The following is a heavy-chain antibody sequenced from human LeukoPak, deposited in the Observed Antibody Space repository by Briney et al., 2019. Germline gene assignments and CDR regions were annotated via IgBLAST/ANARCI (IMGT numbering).Heavy chain of an antibody. CDR1: GYSFTSYW. D-gene: IGHD2-2*02. V-gene: IGHV5-51*01. CDR2: IYPGDSDT. CDR3: ARTGYCSSTSCYKVSFFDY. J-gene: IGHJ4*02. Sequence: GESLKISCKGSGYSFTSYWIGWVRQMPGKGLEWMGIIYPGDSDTRYSPSFQGQVTISADKSISTAYLQWSSLKASDTAIYYCARTGYCSSTSCYKVSFFDYWGQGTLVTVST.